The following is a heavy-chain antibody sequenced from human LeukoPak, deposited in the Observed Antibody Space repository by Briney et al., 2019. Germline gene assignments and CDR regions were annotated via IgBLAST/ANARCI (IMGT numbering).Heavy chain of an antibody. CDR3: ARGGPAGYFDWLIVGYYFDY. V-gene: IGHV1-2*02. CDR2: INPNSGGT. D-gene: IGHD3-9*01. CDR1: GYTFTGYY. J-gene: IGHJ4*02. Sequence: GASVKVSCKASGYTFTGYYMHWVRQAPGQGLEWMGWINPNSGGTNYAQKFQGRVTMTRDTSISTAYMELSRLRSDDTAVYYCARGGPAGYFDWLIVGYYFDYWGQGTLVTVSS.